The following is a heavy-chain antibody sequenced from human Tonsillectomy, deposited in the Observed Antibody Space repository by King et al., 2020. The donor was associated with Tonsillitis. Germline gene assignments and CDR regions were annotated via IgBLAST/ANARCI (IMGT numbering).Heavy chain of an antibody. V-gene: IGHV3-21*01. D-gene: IGHD3-16*02. CDR3: ARGRLPGGVFVILAY. CDR1: GFTFSSYS. Sequence: VQLVESGGGLVKPGGSLRLSCAASGFTFSSYSMHWVRQAPGKGLEWVSSISSSSTYIYYADSMKGRFTISRDNAKNSLYLQMNSLRAEDTAVYYCARGRLPGGVFVILAYWGQGNLVTVSS. J-gene: IGHJ4*02. CDR2: ISSSSTYI.